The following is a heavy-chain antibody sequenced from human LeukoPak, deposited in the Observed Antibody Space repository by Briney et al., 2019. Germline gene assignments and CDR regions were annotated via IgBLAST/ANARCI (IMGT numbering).Heavy chain of an antibody. Sequence: AGSLRLSCAAFGFSFSNYEMNWVRQAPGQGLDWISYITASSTTIYYADSVKGRFTISRDNAKNSLYLQMNGLRGEDTAVYYCAKGPGARGHFNWFDPWGQGTLFTVSS. V-gene: IGHV3-48*03. J-gene: IGHJ5*02. D-gene: IGHD5-12*01. CDR1: GFSFSNYE. CDR3: AKGPGARGHFNWFDP. CDR2: ITASSTTI.